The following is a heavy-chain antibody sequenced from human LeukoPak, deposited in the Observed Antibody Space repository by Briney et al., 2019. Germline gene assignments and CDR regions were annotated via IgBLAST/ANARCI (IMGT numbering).Heavy chain of an antibody. CDR2: IYTSGST. V-gene: IGHV4-61*02. CDR3: ARLHGTKYEAFDI. D-gene: IGHD1/OR15-1a*01. Sequence: PSETLSLTCTVSGGSISSGSCYWSWIRQPAGKGLEWIGRIYTSGSTNYNPSLKSRATISVDTSKNQFSLKLSSVTAADTAVYYCARLHGTKYEAFDIWGQGTMVTVSS. J-gene: IGHJ3*02. CDR1: GGSISSGSCY.